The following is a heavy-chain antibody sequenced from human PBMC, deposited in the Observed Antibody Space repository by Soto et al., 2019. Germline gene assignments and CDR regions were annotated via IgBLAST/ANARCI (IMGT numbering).Heavy chain of an antibody. CDR1: GGSISSYY. Sequence: SETLSLTCTVSGGSISSYYWSWIRQPPGKGLEWIGYIYYSGSTNYNPSLKSRVTISVDTSKNQFSLKLSSVTAADTAVYYCARTYSSSWSPYYFDYWGQGTLATVSS. V-gene: IGHV4-59*01. CDR2: IYYSGST. D-gene: IGHD6-13*01. CDR3: ARTYSSSWSPYYFDY. J-gene: IGHJ4*02.